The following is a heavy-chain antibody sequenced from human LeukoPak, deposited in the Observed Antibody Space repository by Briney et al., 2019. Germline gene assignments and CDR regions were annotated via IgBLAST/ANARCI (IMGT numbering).Heavy chain of an antibody. V-gene: IGHV4-59*08. D-gene: IGHD6-13*01. CDR1: GASMNAND. CDR3: ARRRAEGGSNGHNNWFDT. CDR2: IYFSGTT. J-gene: IGHJ5*02. Sequence: RSESPSPTCTVSGASMNANDSGWARQPPGKGLEWIGYIYFSGTTKYNPSLESRVTISVDTSTNQFSLQLRSVTAADTAVYYCARRRAEGGSNGHNNWFDTWGPGILVTVSS.